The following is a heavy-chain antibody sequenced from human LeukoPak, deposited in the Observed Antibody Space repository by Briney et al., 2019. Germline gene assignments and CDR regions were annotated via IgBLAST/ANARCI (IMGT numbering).Heavy chain of an antibody. CDR2: ISYDGSNK. J-gene: IGHJ6*03. V-gene: IGHV3-30*18. CDR3: AKDRCSNGIGCYYYYMDV. D-gene: IGHD2-8*01. CDR1: GFSFSSYG. Sequence: GGSLRLSCAASGFSFSSYGMHWVRQAPGKGLEWVAVISYDGSNKYYEDSVKGRFTISRDSSKNILYLQMNSLRAEDTAVYYCAKDRCSNGIGCYYYYMDVWGKGTTVTISS.